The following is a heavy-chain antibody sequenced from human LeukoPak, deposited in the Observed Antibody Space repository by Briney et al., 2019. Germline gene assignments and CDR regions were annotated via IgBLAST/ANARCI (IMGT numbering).Heavy chain of an antibody. CDR3: AIIYLIVGATTFDY. Sequence: PGGSLRLSCAASGFTFSSYAMTWVRQAPGKGLEWVSAISGSGDSTYYADSVKGLFTISRDNSKNTLYLQMNSLRAEDTAVYYCAIIYLIVGATTFDYWGQGTLVTVSS. V-gene: IGHV3-23*01. CDR2: ISGSGDST. CDR1: GFTFSSYA. D-gene: IGHD1-26*01. J-gene: IGHJ4*02.